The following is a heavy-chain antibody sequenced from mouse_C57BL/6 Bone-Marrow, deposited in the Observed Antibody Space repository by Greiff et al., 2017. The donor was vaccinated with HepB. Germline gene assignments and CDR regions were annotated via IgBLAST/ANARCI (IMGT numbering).Heavy chain of an antibody. Sequence: DVKLVESGGDLVKPGGSLKLSCAASGFTFSSYGMSWVRQTPDKRLEWVATISSGGSYTYYPDSVKGRFTISRDNAKNTLYLQMSSLKSEDTAMYYCARRGLDVWGTGTTVTVSS. CDR2: ISSGGSYT. V-gene: IGHV5-6*02. CDR3: ARRGLDV. J-gene: IGHJ1*03. CDR1: GFTFSSYG.